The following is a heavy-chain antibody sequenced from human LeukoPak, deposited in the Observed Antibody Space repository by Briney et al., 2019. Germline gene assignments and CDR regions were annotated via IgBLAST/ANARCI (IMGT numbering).Heavy chain of an antibody. CDR3: AKAHNKRSGSFHGFDP. CDR1: GGSFSGYY. V-gene: IGHV4-34*01. D-gene: IGHD1-26*01. J-gene: IGHJ5*02. CDR2: INHSGST. Sequence: SETPSLTCAVYGGSFSGYYWSWIRQPPGKGLEWIGEINHSGSTNYNPSLKSRVTISVDTSKNQFSLKLSSVTAADTAVYYCAKAHNKRSGSFHGFDPWGQGTLVTVSS.